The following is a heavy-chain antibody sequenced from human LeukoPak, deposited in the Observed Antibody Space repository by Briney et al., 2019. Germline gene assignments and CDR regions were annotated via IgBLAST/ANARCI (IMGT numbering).Heavy chain of an antibody. D-gene: IGHD3-10*01. CDR3: ARRGYGSGSFNRYYFDY. Sequence: SETLSLTCTVSGGSISSYYWSWILQPSGKGLEWIGYIYYSGSTNYNPSLKSRVTISVDTSKNQFSLKLNSVTAADTAVYYCARRGYGSGSFNRYYFDYWGQGILVTGSS. CDR1: GGSISSYY. CDR2: IYYSGST. V-gene: IGHV4-59*08. J-gene: IGHJ4*02.